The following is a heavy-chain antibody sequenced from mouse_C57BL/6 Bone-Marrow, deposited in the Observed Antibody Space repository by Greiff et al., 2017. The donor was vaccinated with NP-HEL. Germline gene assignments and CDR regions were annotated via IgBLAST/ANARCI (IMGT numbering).Heavy chain of an antibody. Sequence: VQLQQSVAELVRPGASVKLSCTASGFNIKNTYMHWVKQRPEQGLEWIGRIDPANGNTKYAPKFQGKATITADTSSNTAYLQLSSLTSEDTAIYYCARGGITTVVPRRPDWYFDVWGTGTTVTVSS. D-gene: IGHD1-1*01. V-gene: IGHV14-3*01. CDR2: IDPANGNT. J-gene: IGHJ1*03. CDR3: ARGGITTVVPRRPDWYFDV. CDR1: GFNIKNTY.